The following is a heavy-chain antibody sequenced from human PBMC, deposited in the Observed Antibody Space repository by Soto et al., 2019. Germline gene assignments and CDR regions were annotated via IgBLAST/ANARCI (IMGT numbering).Heavy chain of an antibody. CDR3: AKEVHCGGGSCSWSEGFDY. CDR1: GFIFSSYG. V-gene: IGHV3-30*18. J-gene: IGHJ4*02. D-gene: IGHD2-15*01. CDR2: ISYEGSHT. Sequence: QVQLVESGGGVVQHGRSLRLSCAASGFIFSSYGMHWVRQAPGKGLEWVAVISYEGSHTYYADSVKGRFTITRDNSKNTLYLQMNSLRPEDTAAYYCAKEVHCGGGSCSWSEGFDYWGQGTLLTVSS.